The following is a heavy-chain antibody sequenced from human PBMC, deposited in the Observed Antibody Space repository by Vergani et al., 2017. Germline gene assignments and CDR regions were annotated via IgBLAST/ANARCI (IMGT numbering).Heavy chain of an antibody. V-gene: IGHV4-4*07. J-gene: IGHJ5*02. D-gene: IGHD5-24*01. CDR1: GASISSYF. CDR3: ARDQWDDDGPRGWFPP. CDR2: VHTDGTA. Sequence: VQLQESGPGLLKPSETLSLTCSVSGASISSYFWSWIRQPAGKGLEWLGRVHTDGTAYYNPSLRTRVRLSADLSQSQFSLKMTSLTAADTAVYFCARDQWDDDGPRGWFPPWGQGILVTVSS.